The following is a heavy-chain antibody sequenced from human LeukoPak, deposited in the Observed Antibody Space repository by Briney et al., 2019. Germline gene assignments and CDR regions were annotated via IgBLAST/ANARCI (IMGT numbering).Heavy chain of an antibody. CDR3: ARGYYDILTGYSLYYYYYYMDV. D-gene: IGHD3-9*01. CDR1: GYTFTDYD. J-gene: IGHJ6*03. V-gene: IGHV1-2*02. CDR2: INPNSGGT. Sequence: ASVKVSCKTSGYTFTDYDITWVRQAPGQGLEWMGWINPNSGGTNYAQKFQGRVTMTRDTSISTAYMELSRLRSDDTAVYYCARGYYDILTGYSLYYYYYYMDVWGKGTTVTVSS.